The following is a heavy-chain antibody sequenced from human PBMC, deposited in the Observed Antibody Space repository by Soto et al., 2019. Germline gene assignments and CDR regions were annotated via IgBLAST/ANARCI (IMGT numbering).Heavy chain of an antibody. D-gene: IGHD2-15*01. CDR2: ISAYNGNT. V-gene: IGHV1-18*01. CDR1: GYTFTSYG. J-gene: IGHJ3*02. CDR3: ARSIIRYCSGGSSYAYFQI. Sequence: QVQLVQSGAEVKKPGASVKVSCKASGYTFTSYGISWVRQAPGQGLEWMGWISAYNGNTNYAQKLQGRVTMTTDTSPNTAYMDLRTLRSDDTAVYYCARSIIRYCSGGSSYAYFQIWGQGTMVTVSS.